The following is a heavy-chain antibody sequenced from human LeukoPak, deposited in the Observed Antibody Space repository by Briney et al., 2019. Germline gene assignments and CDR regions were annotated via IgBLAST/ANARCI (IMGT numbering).Heavy chain of an antibody. CDR2: ISYDGSNK. D-gene: IGHD1-26*01. V-gene: IGHV3-30*18. Sequence: GGSLRLSCAASGFTFSSYGMHWVRQAPGKGLEWVAVISYDGSNKYYADSVKGRFTISRDNSKNTLYLQMNSLRAEDTAVYYCAKVINGRRELPYHYYGMDVWGQGTTVTVSS. CDR1: GFTFSSYG. CDR3: AKVINGRRELPYHYYGMDV. J-gene: IGHJ6*02.